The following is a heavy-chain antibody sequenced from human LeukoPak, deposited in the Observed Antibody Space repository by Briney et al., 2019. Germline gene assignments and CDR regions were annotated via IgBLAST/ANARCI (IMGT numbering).Heavy chain of an antibody. Sequence: GGSLRLSCAVSGFTFSNNWMTWVRQAPGKGLEWVANIKQDGSEKYYVDSVKGRFTISRDNAKNSLYLQMNSLRAEDTAVYYCARAPTGDAFDIWGQGTMVTVSS. CDR3: ARAPTGDAFDI. V-gene: IGHV3-7*01. J-gene: IGHJ3*02. CDR1: GFTFSNNW. CDR2: IKQDGSEK. D-gene: IGHD1-1*01.